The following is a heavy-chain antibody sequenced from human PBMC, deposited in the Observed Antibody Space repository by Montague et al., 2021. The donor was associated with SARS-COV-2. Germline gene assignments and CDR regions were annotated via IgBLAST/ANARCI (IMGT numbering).Heavy chain of an antibody. V-gene: IGHV4-34*01. D-gene: IGHD3-22*01. J-gene: IGHJ4*02. CDR2: INHRGTS. CDR1: GGSFSDYF. Sequence: SETLSLTCAVYGGSFSDYFWTWIRQPPGKGLEWIGEINHRGTSNXNPSLKSRVPISVDTSKNQFSLYLGSVNDADTAVYYCARGRQHFNMIVVVMTEEEYYFDYWGQGTLVTVSS. CDR3: ARGRQHFNMIVVVMTEEEYYFDY.